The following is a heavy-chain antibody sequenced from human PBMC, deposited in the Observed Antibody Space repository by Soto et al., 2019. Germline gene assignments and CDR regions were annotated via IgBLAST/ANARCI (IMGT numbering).Heavy chain of an antibody. CDR2: IYYSGST. V-gene: IGHV4-59*01. D-gene: IGHD6-19*01. CDR3: ARAGLWLAPSAFDY. J-gene: IGHJ4*02. CDR1: GGSISSYY. Sequence: SETLSLTCTVSGGSISSYYWSWIRQPPGKGLEWIGYIYYSGSTNYNPSLKSRVTISVDTSKNQFSLKLSSVTAADTAVYYCARAGLWLAPSAFDYWGQGTLVTVSS.